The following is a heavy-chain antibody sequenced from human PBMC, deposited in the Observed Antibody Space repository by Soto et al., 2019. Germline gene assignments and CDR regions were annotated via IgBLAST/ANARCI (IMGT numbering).Heavy chain of an antibody. Sequence: ESLKISCKASGYSFTGNWIAWVRQMPGKGLEWMGIILPGDSDTRYSPSFQGQVTISVDKSTSTAYLQWSSLKASDTAIYYCARHPPFSSSSDRLVPWCQGTLVTVST. D-gene: IGHD6-6*01. J-gene: IGHJ5*02. V-gene: IGHV5-51*01. CDR2: ILPGDSDT. CDR1: GYSFTGNW. CDR3: ARHPPFSSSSDRLVP.